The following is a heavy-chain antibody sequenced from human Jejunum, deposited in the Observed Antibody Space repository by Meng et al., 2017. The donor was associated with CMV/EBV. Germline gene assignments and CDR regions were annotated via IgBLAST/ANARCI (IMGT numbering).Heavy chain of an antibody. J-gene: IGHJ4*02. CDR1: GYTFISNV. CDR3: AREGAVSGLDLDY. CDR2: INAGNGHT. Sequence: CKASGYTFISNVMHWVRQAPGQRLEWMGWINAGNGHTSYSQNFQGRVTFTRDTSASTVYMELNSLTPEDTAVYYCAREGAVSGLDLDYWDQGSLVTVSS. D-gene: IGHD6-19*01. V-gene: IGHV1-3*01.